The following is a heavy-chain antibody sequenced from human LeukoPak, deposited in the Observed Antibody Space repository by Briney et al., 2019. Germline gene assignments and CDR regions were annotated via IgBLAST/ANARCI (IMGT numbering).Heavy chain of an antibody. Sequence: GGSLRLSCAASGFTFSNYAMSWVRQVPGKGPEWVSSISSSGDTTFYADSVKGRFTISRDNSKNTLYLQMNSLRAEDTAVYYCAKVPNYDILTGYLGAFDIWGQGTMVTVSS. D-gene: IGHD3-9*01. V-gene: IGHV3-23*01. CDR1: GFTFSNYA. J-gene: IGHJ3*02. CDR2: ISSSGDTT. CDR3: AKVPNYDILTGYLGAFDI.